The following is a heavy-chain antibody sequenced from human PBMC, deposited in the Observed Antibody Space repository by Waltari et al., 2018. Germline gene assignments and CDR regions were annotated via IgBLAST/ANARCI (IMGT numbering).Heavy chain of an antibody. V-gene: IGHV3-53*01. CDR2: SFRGGPT. CDR3: ARDRLGDYAKNQKKLYGMDI. J-gene: IGHJ6*02. Sequence: EAQLVESGGGLIQPGGSLRLSCAAVGFTVSDSYMNWIRQAPGKVVYGVSISFRGGPTYYAYSVNGRFTISRDISSNTVSLQMNSLTAADTAVYYCARDRLGDYAKNQKKLYGMDIWGRGTTVIVSS. CDR1: GFTVSDSY. D-gene: IGHD2-21*02.